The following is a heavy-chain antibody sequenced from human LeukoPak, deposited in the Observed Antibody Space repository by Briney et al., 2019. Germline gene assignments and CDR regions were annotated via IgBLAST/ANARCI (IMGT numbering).Heavy chain of an antibody. D-gene: IGHD3-10*01. Sequence: GGSLRLSCAASGFTFSNYWMSWVRQAPGKGLEWAANIKQDESKKYYVDSVKGRFAISRDNAKNSLYLQMNSLRAEDTAVYYCAREIYGEDFFDYWGQGTLVTVSS. J-gene: IGHJ4*02. CDR3: AREIYGEDFFDY. CDR1: GFTFSNYW. CDR2: IKQDESKK. V-gene: IGHV3-7*01.